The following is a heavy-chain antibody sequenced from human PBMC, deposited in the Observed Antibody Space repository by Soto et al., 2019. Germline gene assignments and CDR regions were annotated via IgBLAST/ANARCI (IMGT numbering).Heavy chain of an antibody. J-gene: IGHJ6*02. D-gene: IGHD3-10*01. CDR2: INYDGYS. CDR3: ARHGFGPLHGLVDV. CDR1: GGSITNYY. Sequence: QVQLQESGPGLVKPSETLSLTCTVSGGSITNYYCSWFRQPPGKGLEWIGSINYDGYSAYNLSLKRRVTLSMAASKTQFSLMLESVTATDTAVYYCARHGFGPLHGLVDVWGPGTTVIVSS. V-gene: IGHV4-59*08.